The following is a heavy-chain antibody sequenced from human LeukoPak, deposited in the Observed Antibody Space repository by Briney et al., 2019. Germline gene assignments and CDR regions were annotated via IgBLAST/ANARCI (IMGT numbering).Heavy chain of an antibody. D-gene: IGHD3-10*01. CDR3: ARAVHYGSGSYNFDY. V-gene: IGHV4-34*01. CDR1: GGSFSGYY. CDR2: INHSGST. Sequence: SETLSLTCAVYGGSFSGYYWTWIRQPPGKGLEWIGEINHSGSTNYNPSLKSRVTISVDTSKNQFSLKLISVTAADTAVYYCARAVHYGSGSYNFDYWGQGTLVTVSS. J-gene: IGHJ4*02.